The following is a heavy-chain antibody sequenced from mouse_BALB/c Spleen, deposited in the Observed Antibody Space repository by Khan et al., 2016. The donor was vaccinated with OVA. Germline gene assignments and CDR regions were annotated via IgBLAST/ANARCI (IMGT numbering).Heavy chain of an antibody. CDR1: GYTFTSYY. D-gene: IGHD1-1*02. Sequence: VQLQESGAELVKPGASVKLSCKASGYTFTSYYMYWVKLRPGQGLEWIGEINPSDADTNFNEKFKSKATLTVDKSSNTAYMQFSSLTSEDSAVYYCTRSGYGAFAYWGQGTLVTVSA. CDR2: INPSDADT. J-gene: IGHJ3*01. V-gene: IGHV1S81*02. CDR3: TRSGYGAFAY.